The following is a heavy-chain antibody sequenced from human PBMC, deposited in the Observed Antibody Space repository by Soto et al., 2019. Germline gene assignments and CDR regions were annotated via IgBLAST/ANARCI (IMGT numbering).Heavy chain of an antibody. CDR1: GYSFTRYW. J-gene: IGHJ4*02. D-gene: IGHD5-12*01. V-gene: IGHV5-51*01. CDR3: ARLLFYDEYFDY. Sequence: GESLKISCKGSGYSFTRYWIGWVRQMPGRGLEWIGIIYPGDSDTRYSPSFQGQVTISADKSISTAYLQWSSLKASDTAMYFWARLLFYDEYFDYWGQGTLVTVSS. CDR2: IYPGDSDT.